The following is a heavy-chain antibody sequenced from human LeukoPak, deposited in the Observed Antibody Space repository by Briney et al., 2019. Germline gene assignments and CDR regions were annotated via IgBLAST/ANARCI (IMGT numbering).Heavy chain of an antibody. V-gene: IGHV4-38-2*01. CDR2: IYHSGST. Sequence: SETLSLTCAVSGYSISSGYYWGWIRQPPGKGLEWIGSIYHSGSTYYNPSLKSRVTISVDTSKNQFSLKLSSVTAADTAGYYCARGRIVVVVAATNPFDYWGQGTLVTVSS. J-gene: IGHJ4*02. CDR1: GYSISSGYY. CDR3: ARGRIVVVVAATNPFDY. D-gene: IGHD2-15*01.